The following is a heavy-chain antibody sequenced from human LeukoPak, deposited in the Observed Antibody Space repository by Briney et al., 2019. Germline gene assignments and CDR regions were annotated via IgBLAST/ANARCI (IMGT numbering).Heavy chain of an antibody. V-gene: IGHV4-38-2*02. CDR2: IYHSGST. J-gene: IGHJ6*03. Sequence: PSETLSLTCTVSGYSISSGYYWGWIRQPPGKGLEWIGSIYHSGSTYYNPSLKSRVTISVDTSKNQFSLKLGSVTAADTAVYYCARDLRWNYGGYYYYYYMDVWGKGTTVTVSS. CDR3: ARDLRWNYGGYYYYYYMDV. CDR1: GYSISSGYY. D-gene: IGHD1-7*01.